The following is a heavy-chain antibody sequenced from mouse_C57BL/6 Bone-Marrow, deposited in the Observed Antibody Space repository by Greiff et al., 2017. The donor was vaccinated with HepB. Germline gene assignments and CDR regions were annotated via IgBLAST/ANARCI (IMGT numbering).Heavy chain of an antibody. CDR1: GFTFSSYA. D-gene: IGHD1-1*01. CDR3: ARDPAYYGSSGSYAMDY. CDR2: ISDGGSYT. V-gene: IGHV5-4*01. J-gene: IGHJ4*01. Sequence: DVKLVESGGGLVKPGGSLKLSCAASGFTFSSYAMSWVRQTPEKRLEWVATISDGGSYTYYPDNVKGRFTISRDNAKHNLYLQMSHLKSEDTAMFCCARDPAYYGSSGSYAMDYWGQGTSVTVSS.